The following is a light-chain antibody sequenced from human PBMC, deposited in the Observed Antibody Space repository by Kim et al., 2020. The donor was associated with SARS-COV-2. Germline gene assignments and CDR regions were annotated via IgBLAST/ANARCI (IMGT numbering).Light chain of an antibody. CDR2: YVT. J-gene: IGLJ2*01. CDR3: SSYTTSDTVI. Sequence: QCALTQPASVSGSPGQSITISCTGTSSDVGAYKFVSWYQQHPGKAPKLIIYYVTNRPSGVSDRFAGSKSANTASLTISGLQAEDEADYYCSSYTTSDTVIFGGGTRLTVL. CDR1: SSDVGAYKF. V-gene: IGLV2-14*03.